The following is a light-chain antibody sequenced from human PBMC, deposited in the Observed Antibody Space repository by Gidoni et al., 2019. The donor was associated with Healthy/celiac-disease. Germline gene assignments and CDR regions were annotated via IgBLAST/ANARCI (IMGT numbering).Light chain of an antibody. J-gene: IGKJ1*01. Sequence: DIVMTQSPDSLAVSLGERATINCKSSQTVLYRSDNRNYLAWYQQKPGQSPKLLIYWASTRASGVPDRFRGSGSGTEFTLTISTLQAEDAAVYFCQQYDDSPRTFGQGTKVEIK. CDR2: WAS. V-gene: IGKV4-1*01. CDR1: QTVLYRSDNRNY. CDR3: QQYDDSPRT.